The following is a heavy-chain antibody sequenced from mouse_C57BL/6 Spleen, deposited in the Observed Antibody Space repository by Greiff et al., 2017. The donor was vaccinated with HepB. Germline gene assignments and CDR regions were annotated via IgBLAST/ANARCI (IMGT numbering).Heavy chain of an antibody. J-gene: IGHJ1*03. D-gene: IGHD1-1*01. Sequence: VQLQQSGAELARPGASVKLSCKASGYTFTSYGISWVKQRTGQGLEWIGEIYPRSGNTYYNEKFKGKATLTADKSSSTAYMELRSLTSEDSAVYFCARRLDYYGSSRWYFDVWGTGTTVTVSS. CDR1: GYTFTSYG. V-gene: IGHV1-81*01. CDR2: IYPRSGNT. CDR3: ARRLDYYGSSRWYFDV.